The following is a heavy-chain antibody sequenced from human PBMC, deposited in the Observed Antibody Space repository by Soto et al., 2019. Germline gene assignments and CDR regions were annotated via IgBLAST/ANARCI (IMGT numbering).Heavy chain of an antibody. CDR3: APRRGDLLTGHYYFDY. Sequence: ITLKESGPTLVKPTQTLTLTCTFSGFSLNTRGVGVGWIRQPPGKALEWLALISWDGEKRYSPSLKSRLTITKDTSENQLVLTMTNMDPVDTATYYCAPRRGDLLTGHYYFDYWGQGTLVTVSS. D-gene: IGHD3-9*01. CDR2: ISWDGEK. V-gene: IGHV2-5*02. CDR1: GFSLNTRGVG. J-gene: IGHJ4*02.